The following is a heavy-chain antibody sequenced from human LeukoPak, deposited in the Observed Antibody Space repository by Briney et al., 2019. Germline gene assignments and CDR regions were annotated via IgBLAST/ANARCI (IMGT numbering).Heavy chain of an antibody. CDR1: GGTFSSYA. Sequence: SVKVSCKASGGTFSSYAISWVRQAPGQGLEWMGRIIPILGIANYAQKFQGRVTITADKSTSTVYMELSSLRSEDTAVYYCARDRGKVVIATYWYFDLWGRGTLVTVSS. J-gene: IGHJ2*01. V-gene: IGHV1-69*04. CDR3: ARDRGKVVIATYWYFDL. CDR2: IIPILGIA. D-gene: IGHD3-22*01.